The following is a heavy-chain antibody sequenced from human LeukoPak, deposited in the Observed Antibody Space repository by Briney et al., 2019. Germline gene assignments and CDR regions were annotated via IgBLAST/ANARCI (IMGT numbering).Heavy chain of an antibody. CDR3: AREEIVPAAMGAVYYYYGMDV. Sequence: PGRSLRLSCAASGFTFRSYGMHWVRQAPGKGLEWVAVIWYDGSNKYCADSVKGRFTISRDNSKNTLYLQMNSLRAEDTAVYYCAREEIVPAAMGAVYYYYGMDVWGQGTTVTVSS. CDR1: GFTFRSYG. CDR2: IWYDGSNK. J-gene: IGHJ6*02. V-gene: IGHV3-33*01. D-gene: IGHD2-2*01.